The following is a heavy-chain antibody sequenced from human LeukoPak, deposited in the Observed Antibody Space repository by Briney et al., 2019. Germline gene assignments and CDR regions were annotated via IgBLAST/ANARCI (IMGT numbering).Heavy chain of an antibody. D-gene: IGHD3-22*01. CDR2: IKQDGSEK. Sequence: GGSLRLSCAASGFTFSSYWMSWVRQVPGKGLEWVANIKQDGSEKYYVDSVKGRFTISRDNAKNSLYLQMNSLRAEDTAVYYCARDNYYDSSGGWGQGTLVTVSS. V-gene: IGHV3-7*01. J-gene: IGHJ1*01. CDR1: GFTFSSYW. CDR3: ARDNYYDSSGG.